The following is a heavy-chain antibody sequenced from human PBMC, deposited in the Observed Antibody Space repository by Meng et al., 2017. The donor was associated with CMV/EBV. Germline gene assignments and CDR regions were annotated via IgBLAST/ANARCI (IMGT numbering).Heavy chain of an antibody. CDR3: AKDSSSPPGAFDY. Sequence: GESLKISCAASGFTFSSYGKHWVRQAPGKGLEWVAVIWYDGSNKYYADSVKGRFTISRDNSKNTLYLQMNSLRAEDTAVYYCAKDSSSPPGAFDYWGQGTLVTVSS. D-gene: IGHD6-6*01. V-gene: IGHV3-33*06. J-gene: IGHJ4*02. CDR1: GFTFSSYG. CDR2: IWYDGSNK.